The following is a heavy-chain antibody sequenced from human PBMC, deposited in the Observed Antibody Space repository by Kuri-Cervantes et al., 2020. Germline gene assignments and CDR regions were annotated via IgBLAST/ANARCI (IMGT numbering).Heavy chain of an antibody. J-gene: IGHJ4*02. V-gene: IGHV3-48*01. Sequence: GGSLRLSCAASGFTFSSYSMNWVRQAPGKGLEWVSYISSSSSTIYYADSVKGRFTISRDNAKNSLYLQMNSLRAEDTAVYYCARGTLSSDYWGQGTLVTVSS. D-gene: IGHD2-8*01. CDR2: ISSSSSTI. CDR3: ARGTLSSDY. CDR1: GFTFSSYS.